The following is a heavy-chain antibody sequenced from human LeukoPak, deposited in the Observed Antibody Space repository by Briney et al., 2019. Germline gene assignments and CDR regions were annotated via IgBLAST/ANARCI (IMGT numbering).Heavy chain of an antibody. CDR1: GFTVNSNY. CDR3: AKWKYSNSGIDDY. V-gene: IGHV3-23*01. Sequence: GGSLRLSCAASGFTVNSNYMSWVRQVPGKGLEWVSVISGSGDNTYYADSVKGRFTISRDNSKNMLYLQMNSLRAEDTAVYYCAKWKYSNSGIDDYWGQGTLVTVSS. J-gene: IGHJ4*02. D-gene: IGHD6-6*01. CDR2: ISGSGDNT.